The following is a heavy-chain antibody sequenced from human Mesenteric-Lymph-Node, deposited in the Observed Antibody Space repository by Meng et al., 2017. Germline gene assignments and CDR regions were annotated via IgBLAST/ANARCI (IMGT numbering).Heavy chain of an antibody. J-gene: IGHJ4*02. CDR3: ARGVWFGELFFDSYYFDS. D-gene: IGHD3-10*01. CDR1: SYSINRRTYW. V-gene: IGHV4-39*07. CDR2: LSYSGSA. Sequence: SETLSLTCSVSSYSINRRTYWWGWIRQPPGKRPEWIGSLSYSGSASYNPSLKSRVSMSVDTSRNHFSLKLSSVTSADTALYYCARGVWFGELFFDSYYFDSWGQGSLVTVSS.